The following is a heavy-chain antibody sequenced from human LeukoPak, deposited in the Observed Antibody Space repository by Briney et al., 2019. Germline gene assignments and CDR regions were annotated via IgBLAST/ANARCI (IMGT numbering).Heavy chain of an antibody. CDR2: NHYSGST. CDR1: GDSISGYF. V-gene: IGHV4-59*08. CDR3: ARREDV. J-gene: IGHJ6*02. Sequence: SETLSLTCTVSGDSISGYFWSWIRQPPGKGLEWIGYNHYSGSTNYNPSLKSRVTISVDRSENQFSLKLTSVTAADTAVYYCARREDVWGQGTTVTVSS.